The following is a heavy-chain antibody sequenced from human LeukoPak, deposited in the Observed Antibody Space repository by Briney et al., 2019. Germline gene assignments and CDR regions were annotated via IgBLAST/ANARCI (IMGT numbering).Heavy chain of an antibody. D-gene: IGHD3-3*01. Sequence: GGSLRLSCAASGFTFSSYSMNWVRQAPGKGLEWVSSISSSSSYIYYADSVKGRFTISRDNAKNSLYLQMNSLRAEDTAVYYCARDQYYDFWSGYHSYWYFELWGRGTLVTVSS. J-gene: IGHJ2*01. CDR1: GFTFSSYS. CDR2: ISSSSSYI. V-gene: IGHV3-21*01. CDR3: ARDQYYDFWSGYHSYWYFEL.